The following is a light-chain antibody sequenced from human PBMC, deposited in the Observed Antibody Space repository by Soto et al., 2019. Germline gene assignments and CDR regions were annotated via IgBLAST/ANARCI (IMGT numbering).Light chain of an antibody. CDR3: QQYGSSRT. J-gene: IGKJ1*01. Sequence: DIVLTQSPATLSLSPGERATLSCRASQSVSSHLAWYQEKPGQAPRLLIFDASSRATGIPARFSGSGAGRDFTRTIGDLESEDFAVYCCQQYGSSRTFGQGTKVDIK. CDR2: DAS. V-gene: IGKV3-11*02. CDR1: QSVSSH.